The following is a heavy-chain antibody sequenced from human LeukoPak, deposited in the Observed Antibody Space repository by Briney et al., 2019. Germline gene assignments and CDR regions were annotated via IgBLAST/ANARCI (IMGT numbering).Heavy chain of an antibody. D-gene: IGHD6-19*01. Sequence: PGGSLRLSCAASGFTFSSYAMSWVREAPGRGLEWVSAISGSGGSTYYADSVKGRFTISRDNSKNTLYLQMNSLRAEDTAVYYCAKAAPQWLEQYYFDYWGQGTLVTVSS. V-gene: IGHV3-23*01. CDR2: ISGSGGST. CDR3: AKAAPQWLEQYYFDY. CDR1: GFTFSSYA. J-gene: IGHJ4*02.